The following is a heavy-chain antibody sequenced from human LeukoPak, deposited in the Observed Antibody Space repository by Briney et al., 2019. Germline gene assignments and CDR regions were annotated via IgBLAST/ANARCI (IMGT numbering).Heavy chain of an antibody. CDR3: ATEFWSGYYTGDY. CDR1: GFTFSSYA. CDR2: IWYDGSNK. J-gene: IGHJ4*02. V-gene: IGHV3-33*08. D-gene: IGHD3-3*01. Sequence: GGSLRLSCAASGFTFSSYAMHWVRQAPGKGLEWVAVIWYDGSNKYYADSVKGRFTISRDNSKNTLYLQMNSLRAEDTAVYYCATEFWSGYYTGDYWGQGTLVTVSS.